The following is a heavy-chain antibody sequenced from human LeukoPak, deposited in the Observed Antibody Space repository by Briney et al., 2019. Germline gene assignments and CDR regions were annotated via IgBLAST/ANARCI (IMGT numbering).Heavy chain of an antibody. CDR3: ARNSNGMSN. V-gene: IGHV3-74*01. Sequence: GGSLRLSCAASGFTFSSYWMHWVRQAPGKGLVWVSYINSDGRSTTYADSVKGRFTISRDNAKNTLYPQMSSLRAEDTAMYYCARNSNGMSNWGQGTLVIVSS. CDR1: GFTFSSYW. D-gene: IGHD2-8*01. CDR2: INSDGRST. J-gene: IGHJ4*02.